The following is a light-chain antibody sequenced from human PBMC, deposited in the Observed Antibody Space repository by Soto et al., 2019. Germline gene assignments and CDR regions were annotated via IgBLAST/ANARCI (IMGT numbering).Light chain of an antibody. CDR2: GAS. J-gene: IGKJ5*01. V-gene: IGKV3-20*01. CDR3: QQYGSSPPIT. CDR1: QSVSSSY. Sequence: EVVVTQSPGTLSLSPGERATLSCRASQSVSSSYLAWYQQKPGQAPRLLIYGASSRATGIPDRFSGSGSGTDFTLTISSLEPEDFAVYYCQQYGSSPPITFGQGTRLEIK.